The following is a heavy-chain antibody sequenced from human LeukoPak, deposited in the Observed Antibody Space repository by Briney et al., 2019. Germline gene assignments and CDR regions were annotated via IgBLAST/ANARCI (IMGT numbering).Heavy chain of an antibody. Sequence: PGGSLRLSCAASGFTASSDYMSWVRQPPGKGLEWVSVIYSGGSTNYADSVKGRFTISRDNSKNTLHLQMNSLRVEDAAVYYCARWDSSGYHKYYFDYWGQGTLVTVSS. V-gene: IGHV3-53*01. CDR2: IYSGGST. J-gene: IGHJ4*02. CDR1: GFTASSDY. D-gene: IGHD3-22*01. CDR3: ARWDSSGYHKYYFDY.